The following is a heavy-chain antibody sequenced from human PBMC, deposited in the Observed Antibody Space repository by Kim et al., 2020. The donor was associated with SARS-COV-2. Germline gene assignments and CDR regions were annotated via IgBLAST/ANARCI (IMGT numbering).Heavy chain of an antibody. CDR1: GFTFSSYA. J-gene: IGHJ1*01. CDR3: AHQIYGGNSLFPYFQH. Sequence: GGSLRLSCAASGFTFSSYAMSWVRQAPGKGLEWVSAISGSGGSTYYADSVKGRFTISRDNSKNTLYLQMNSLRAEDTAVYYCAHQIYGGNSLFPYFQHWGQGTLVTVSS. CDR2: ISGSGGST. D-gene: IGHD4-17*01. V-gene: IGHV3-23*01.